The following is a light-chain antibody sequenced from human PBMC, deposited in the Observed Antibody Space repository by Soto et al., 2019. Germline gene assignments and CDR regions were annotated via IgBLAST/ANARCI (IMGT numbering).Light chain of an antibody. CDR3: SSYAGSKNWL. CDR2: EVI. CDR1: SSDVGGYNY. Sequence: QSALTQPPSASGSPGQSVTISCTGTSSDVGGYNYVSWYQQHPGRAPKLMIYEVIKRPSGVPDRFSGSKSGNTASLTVSGLQAEDEADYYCSSYAGSKNWLFGGGTKVTVL. V-gene: IGLV2-8*01. J-gene: IGLJ2*01.